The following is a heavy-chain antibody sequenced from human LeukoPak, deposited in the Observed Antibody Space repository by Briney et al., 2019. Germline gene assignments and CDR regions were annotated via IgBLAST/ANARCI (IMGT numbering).Heavy chain of an antibody. Sequence: PSETLFLTCTVSGGSISSYYWSWIRQPAGKGLEWIGRIYTSGSTNYNPSLKSRVTISVDKSKNQFSLKLSSVTAADTAVYYCARDIGSTSLHYYYYMDVWGKGTTVTVSS. V-gene: IGHV4-4*07. CDR2: IYTSGST. CDR3: ARDIGSTSLHYYYYMDV. CDR1: GGSISSYY. J-gene: IGHJ6*03. D-gene: IGHD2-2*01.